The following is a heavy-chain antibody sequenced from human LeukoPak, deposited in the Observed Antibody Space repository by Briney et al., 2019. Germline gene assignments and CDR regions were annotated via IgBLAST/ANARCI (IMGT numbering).Heavy chain of an antibody. J-gene: IGHJ4*02. CDR3: AKDLYSSSWYYFDY. CDR2: ISGSGGST. D-gene: IGHD6-13*01. Sequence: PGGSLRPSCAASGFNFSSYAMSWVRQAPGKGLEWVSAISGSGGSTYYADSVKGRFTISRDNSKNTLYLQMNSLRAEDTAVYYCAKDLYSSSWYYFDYWGQGTLVTVSS. CDR1: GFNFSSYA. V-gene: IGHV3-23*01.